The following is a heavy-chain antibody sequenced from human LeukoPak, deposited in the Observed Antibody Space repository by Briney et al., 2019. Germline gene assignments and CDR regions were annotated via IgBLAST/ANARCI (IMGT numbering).Heavy chain of an antibody. CDR1: GYSISSGYY. Sequence: PSETLSLTCTVSGYSISSGYYWGWIRQPPGKGLEWIGSIYHSGSTNYNPSLKSRVTISVDTSKNQFSLKLSSVTAADTAVYYCARGLRGTGYSSSWYHYWGQGTLVTVSS. V-gene: IGHV4-38-2*02. CDR2: IYHSGST. D-gene: IGHD6-13*01. J-gene: IGHJ4*02. CDR3: ARGLRGTGYSSSWYHY.